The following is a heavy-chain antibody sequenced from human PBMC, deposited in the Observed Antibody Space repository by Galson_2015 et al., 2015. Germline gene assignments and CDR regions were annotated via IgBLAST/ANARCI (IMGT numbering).Heavy chain of an antibody. CDR3: GREGASGCRDH. CDR2: ISSDASRT. Sequence: SLRLSCAASGFTFSSYWMLWVRHAPGKGLVWISRISSDASRTDSAASVKGRFTISRDNAKNMLYLQMNSLRAEATAVYYCGREGASGCRDHGGQGTRLTASS. CDR1: GFTFSSYW. V-gene: IGHV3-74*01. J-gene: IGHJ4*02. D-gene: IGHD3-10*01.